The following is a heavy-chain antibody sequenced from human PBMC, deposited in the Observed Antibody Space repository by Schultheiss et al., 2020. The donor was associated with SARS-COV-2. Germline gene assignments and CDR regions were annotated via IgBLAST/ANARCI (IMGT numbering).Heavy chain of an antibody. D-gene: IGHD6-6*01. J-gene: IGHJ4*02. CDR3: ARNAARLITRAQFDY. CDR1: GFTFSDHY. V-gene: IGHV3-11*04. CDR2: ISSSGSTI. Sequence: GGSLRLSCAASGFTFSDHYMSWIRQAPGEGLEWVSYISSSGSTIYYADSVKGRFTISRDNAKNSLYLQMNSLRAEDTAVYYCARNAARLITRAQFDYWGLGTLVTVSS.